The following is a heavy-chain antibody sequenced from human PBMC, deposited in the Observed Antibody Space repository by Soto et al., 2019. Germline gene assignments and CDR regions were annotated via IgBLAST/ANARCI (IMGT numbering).Heavy chain of an antibody. V-gene: IGHV3-30*18. CDR2: ISYDGSNK. CDR3: AKDWMGATTNWFDP. Sequence: PGGSLRLSCAASGFTFSSYGMHWVRQAPGKGLEWVAVISYDGSNKYYADSVKGRFTISRDNSKNTLYLQMNSLRAEDTAVYYCAKDWMGATTNWFDPWGQGTLVTVSS. J-gene: IGHJ5*02. CDR1: GFTFSSYG. D-gene: IGHD1-26*01.